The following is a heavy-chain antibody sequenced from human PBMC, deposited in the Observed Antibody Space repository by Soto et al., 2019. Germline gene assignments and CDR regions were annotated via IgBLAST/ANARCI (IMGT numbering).Heavy chain of an antibody. Sequence: ASVKVSCKASGYTFTSYGISLVRQAPGQGLEWMGWISAYNGNTNYAQKLQGRVTMTTDTSTSTAYMELRSLRSDDTAVYYCARVRDYYDSSGYYVDYWGQGTLVTVSS. CDR1: GYTFTSYG. CDR3: ARVRDYYDSSGYYVDY. J-gene: IGHJ4*02. CDR2: ISAYNGNT. V-gene: IGHV1-18*01. D-gene: IGHD3-22*01.